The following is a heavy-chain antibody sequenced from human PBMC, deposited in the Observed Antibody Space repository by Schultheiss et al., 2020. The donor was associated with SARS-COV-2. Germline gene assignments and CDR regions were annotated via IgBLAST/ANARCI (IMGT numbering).Heavy chain of an antibody. J-gene: IGHJ4*02. CDR2: INHSGST. Sequence: SETLSLTCTVSGGSISSYYWSWIRQPPGKGLEWIGEINHSGSTNYNPSLKSRVTISVDKSKNQFSLKLSSVTAADTAVYYCARYSYGGLFDYWGQGTLVTVSS. V-gene: IGHV4-34*01. D-gene: IGHD5-18*01. CDR3: ARYSYGGLFDY. CDR1: GGSISSYY.